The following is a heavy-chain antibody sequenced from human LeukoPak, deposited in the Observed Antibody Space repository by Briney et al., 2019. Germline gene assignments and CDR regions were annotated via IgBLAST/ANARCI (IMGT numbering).Heavy chain of an antibody. CDR1: GYTFTSYY. D-gene: IGHD3-3*01. J-gene: IGHJ4*02. CDR3: ARHGAEGVDFDY. CDR2: INPSGGST. V-gene: IGHV1-46*01. Sequence: ASVKVSCKASGYTFTSYYMHWVRQAPGQGLEWMGIINPSGGSTSYAQKFQGRVTMTRDTSTSTVYMELSSLRSEDTAVYSCARHGAEGVDFDYWGQGTLVTVSS.